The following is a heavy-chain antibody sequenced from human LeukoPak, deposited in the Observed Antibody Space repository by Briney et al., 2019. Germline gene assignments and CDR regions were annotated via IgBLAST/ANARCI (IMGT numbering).Heavy chain of an antibody. V-gene: IGHV3-30-3*01. Sequence: PGGSLRLSCTGSGFTFGSYALHWVRQAPGKGLKWLAVTFSNGNIAYYGDSVKGRFTISRDNSKNTLYLQMNSLRSEDTAIYYCARGGVATVHFYFDYWGQGALVTVSS. J-gene: IGHJ4*02. CDR3: ARGGVATVHFYFDY. D-gene: IGHD5-12*01. CDR1: GFTFGSYA. CDR2: TFSNGNIA.